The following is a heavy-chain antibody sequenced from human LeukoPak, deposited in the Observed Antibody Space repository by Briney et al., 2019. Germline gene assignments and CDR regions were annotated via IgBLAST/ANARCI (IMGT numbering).Heavy chain of an antibody. Sequence: PGGSLRLSCAASGFTFSTYSMNWVRQAPGRGLEWVSYISSRSSTIHYADSVKGRFTISRDNAKNSLYLQMNSLRDEDTAVYYCARDQLYCTGGICYFDNWGQGTLVTVSS. CDR3: ARDQLYCTGGICYFDN. V-gene: IGHV3-48*02. J-gene: IGHJ4*02. D-gene: IGHD2-8*02. CDR1: GFTFSTYS. CDR2: ISSRSSTI.